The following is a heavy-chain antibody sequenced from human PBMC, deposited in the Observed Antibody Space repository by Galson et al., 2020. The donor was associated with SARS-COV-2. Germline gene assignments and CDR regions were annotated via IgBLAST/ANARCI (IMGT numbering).Heavy chain of an antibody. V-gene: IGHV5-51*01. CDR3: ARHRYVAWTDIYNWCDP. Sequence: GESLKISCKGSGYSFTSYWIGWVRQLPGKGLEWMGIIYPGDSDTRYSPSFQGQVTISADKSISTAYLQWSSLKASDTAMYYCARHRYVAWTDIYNWCDPGGQGTLVTGSA. D-gene: IGHD3-9*01. CDR1: GYSFTSYW. J-gene: IGHJ5*02. CDR2: IYPGDSDT.